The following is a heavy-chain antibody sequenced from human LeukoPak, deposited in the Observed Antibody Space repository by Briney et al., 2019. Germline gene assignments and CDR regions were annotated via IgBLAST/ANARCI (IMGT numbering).Heavy chain of an antibody. V-gene: IGHV3-66*01. CDR2: IYSGGST. Sequence: GGSLRLSCAASGFTVSSNYMGWVRQAPGKGLEWVSVIYSGGSTYYADSVKGRFTISRDNSKNTLYLQMNSPRAEGTAVYYCAGGTAAANFDYWGQGTLVTVSS. CDR1: GFTVSSNY. CDR3: AGGTAAANFDY. J-gene: IGHJ4*02. D-gene: IGHD6-13*01.